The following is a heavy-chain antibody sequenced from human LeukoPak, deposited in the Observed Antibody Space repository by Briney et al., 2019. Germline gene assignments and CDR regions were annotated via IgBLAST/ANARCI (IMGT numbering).Heavy chain of an antibody. D-gene: IGHD3-9*01. Sequence: SETLSLTCTVSGYSISSGYYWGWIRQPPGKGLEWIGSIYHSGSTYYNPSLKSRVTISVDTSKNQFSLKLSSVTAADTAVYYCARVNGLRYFDWLSFSYYYYYMDVWGKGTTVTISS. V-gene: IGHV4-38-2*02. CDR1: GYSISSGYY. CDR2: IYHSGST. CDR3: ARVNGLRYFDWLSFSYYYYYMDV. J-gene: IGHJ6*03.